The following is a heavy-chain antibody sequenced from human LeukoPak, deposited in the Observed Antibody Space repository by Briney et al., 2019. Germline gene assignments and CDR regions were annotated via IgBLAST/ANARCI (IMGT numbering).Heavy chain of an antibody. CDR2: IYTSGST. Sequence: TLSLTCTVSGGSISSGSYYWSWIRQPAGKGLEWIGRIYTSGSTNYNPSLKSRVTISADTPKNQFSLKLSSVTAADTAVYYCATIAAAATAHFDYWGQGTLVTVSS. CDR3: ATIAAAATAHFDY. D-gene: IGHD6-13*01. J-gene: IGHJ4*02. CDR1: GGSISSGSYY. V-gene: IGHV4-61*02.